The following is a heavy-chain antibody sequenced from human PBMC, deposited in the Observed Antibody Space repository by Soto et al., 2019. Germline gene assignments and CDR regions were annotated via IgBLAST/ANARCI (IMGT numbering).Heavy chain of an antibody. Sequence: QVQLQESGPGLVEPSGTLSLTCGVSGDSFSSSNWWTWIRQPPGKGLEWIGDILHTGHTDYSPSLRSRITISIDKSKKEFSLHLTSVTATDTAVYYCARAPRRVDGKWFFDYWGPGALVTVSS. CDR3: ARAPRRVDGKWFFDY. D-gene: IGHD3-22*01. J-gene: IGHJ4*02. CDR2: ILHTGHT. V-gene: IGHV4-4*02. CDR1: GDSFSSSNW.